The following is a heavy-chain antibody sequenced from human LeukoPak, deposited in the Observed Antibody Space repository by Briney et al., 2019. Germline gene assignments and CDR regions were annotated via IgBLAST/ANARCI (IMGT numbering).Heavy chain of an antibody. CDR3: ARAVRFLEGWGGSWFDP. V-gene: IGHV1-69*05. CDR1: GGTFSSYA. D-gene: IGHD3-3*01. CDR2: IIPIFGTA. J-gene: IGHJ5*02. Sequence: SVKVSCKASGGTFSSYAISWVRQAPGQGLEWMGGIIPIFGTANYAQKFQGRVTITTDESTSTAFMELSSLRSEDTAVYYCARAVRFLEGWGGSWFDPWGQGTLVTVSS.